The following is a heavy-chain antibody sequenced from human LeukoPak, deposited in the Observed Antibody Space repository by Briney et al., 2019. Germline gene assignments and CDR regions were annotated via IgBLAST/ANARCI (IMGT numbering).Heavy chain of an antibody. CDR3: ASEGTAYYDFWSGYYSATPFDY. CDR1: GFTFRSYW. Sequence: GGSLRLSCAASGFTFRSYWMRWVRQAPGKGLVWVSRINTDGSSTTYADSVKGRFTISRDNAKNTLYLQMNSLRAEDTAVYYCASEGTAYYDFWSGYYSATPFDYWGQGTLVTVSS. J-gene: IGHJ4*02. CDR2: INTDGSST. D-gene: IGHD3-3*01. V-gene: IGHV3-74*01.